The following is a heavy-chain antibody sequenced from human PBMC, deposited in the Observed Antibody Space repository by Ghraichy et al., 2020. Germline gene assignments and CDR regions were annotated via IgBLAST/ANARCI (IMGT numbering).Heavy chain of an antibody. D-gene: IGHD5-24*01. J-gene: IGHJ4*02. CDR1: GGSVSSGSYY. CDR2: IYYSGST. Sequence: SETLSLTCTVSGGSVSSGSYYWSWIRQPPGKGLEWIGYIYYSGSTNYNPSLKSRVTISVDTSKNQFSLKLSSVTAADTAVYYCARDRAGYNYLYVDYWGQGTLVTVSS. CDR3: ARDRAGYNYLYVDY. V-gene: IGHV4-61*01.